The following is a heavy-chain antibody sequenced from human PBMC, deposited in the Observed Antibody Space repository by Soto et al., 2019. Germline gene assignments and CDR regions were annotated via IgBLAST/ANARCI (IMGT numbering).Heavy chain of an antibody. CDR3: ARRRAGDYGGNHHPYYFDR. V-gene: IGHV4-39*01. CDR2: ISYSGRT. CDR1: GASIITDNYF. Sequence: LSLTCTVSGASIITDNYFWVWIRQSPRRGLELIGSISYSGRTYDNPSLQSRVTISIDASKNQFSLKLTSVTTADTAVYYCARRRAGDYGGNHHPYYFDRWGQGALVTVSS. D-gene: IGHD4-17*01. J-gene: IGHJ4*02.